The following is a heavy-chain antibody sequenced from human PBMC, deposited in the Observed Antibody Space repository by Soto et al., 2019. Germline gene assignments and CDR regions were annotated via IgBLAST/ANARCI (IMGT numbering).Heavy chain of an antibody. CDR1: GFTFGRFG. CDR3: AKEIRANLDDYGDYDWFDP. Sequence: QVQLVESGGGVVQPGRSLRLSCAASGFTFGRFGMHWVRQAPGEGLEWVTSISYDGGNTEYAASVKGRFTVSRDNSKNTLYLQMNSLRAEDTAFYFCAKEIRANLDDYGDYDWFDPWGQGTLVIVSS. V-gene: IGHV3-30*18. D-gene: IGHD4-17*01. J-gene: IGHJ5*02. CDR2: ISYDGGNT.